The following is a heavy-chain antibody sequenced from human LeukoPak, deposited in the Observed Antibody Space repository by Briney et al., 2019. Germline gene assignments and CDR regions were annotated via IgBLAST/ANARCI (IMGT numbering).Heavy chain of an antibody. D-gene: IGHD6-6*01. V-gene: IGHV5-51*01. CDR2: IYPGDSDT. CDR1: GYSFTSYW. CDR3: ARLVGYSSSSHLSGYYYGMDV. J-gene: IGHJ6*02. Sequence: GESLKISCKGSGYSFTSYWIGWVRQMPGKGLEWMGIIYPGDSDTRYSPSFQGQVTISADKSISTAYLQWSSLKAPDTAMYYCARLVGYSSSSHLSGYYYGMDVWGQGTTVTVSS.